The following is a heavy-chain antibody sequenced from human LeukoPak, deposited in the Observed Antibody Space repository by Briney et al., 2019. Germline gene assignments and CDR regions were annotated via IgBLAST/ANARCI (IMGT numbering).Heavy chain of an antibody. V-gene: IGHV3-23*01. CDR1: GFTFSDYY. J-gene: IGHJ4*02. CDR3: AKSGYNRFDY. CDR2: ISGSGGST. D-gene: IGHD5-24*01. Sequence: GGSLRLSCAASGFTFSDYYMSWVRQAPGKGLEWVSTISGSGGSTYYVDSVKGRFTISRDNSKNTLYLQMNSLRAEDTAVYYCAKSGYNRFDYWGQGTLVTVSS.